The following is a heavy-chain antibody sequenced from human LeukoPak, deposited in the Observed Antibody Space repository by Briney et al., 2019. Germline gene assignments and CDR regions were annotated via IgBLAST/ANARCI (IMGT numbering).Heavy chain of an antibody. CDR1: GFTFSDYY. D-gene: IGHD2/OR15-2a*01. V-gene: IGHV3-11*01. CDR3: AKDGVYNSKRGAFDV. J-gene: IGHJ3*01. CDR2: ISSSGSSI. Sequence: PGGSLRLSCAASGFTFSDYYMSWVRQAPGKGLEWISYISSSGSSIYYADSVKGRFTISRDNAKNSLYLQMNSLRAEDTAVYYCAKDGVYNSKRGAFDVWGQGQWSPSLQ.